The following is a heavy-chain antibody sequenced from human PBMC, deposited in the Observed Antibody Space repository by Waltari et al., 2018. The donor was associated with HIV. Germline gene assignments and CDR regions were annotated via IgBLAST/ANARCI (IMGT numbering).Heavy chain of an antibody. J-gene: IGHJ4*02. V-gene: IGHV5-51*01. Sequence: EVQLVQSGAEVKKPQPSMKIYCQGADYSVTIFSLCNVRHMSGRGLEWMGFSYPGEADTRDSPSFQSQVIISGDKSMSTGYLQWSSLRASDTAMYYCARHSGGVYGSGSYDYWGQGTLVTVSS. CDR2: SYPGEADT. D-gene: IGHD3-10*01. CDR3: ARHSGGVYGSGSYDY. CDR1: DYSVTIFS.